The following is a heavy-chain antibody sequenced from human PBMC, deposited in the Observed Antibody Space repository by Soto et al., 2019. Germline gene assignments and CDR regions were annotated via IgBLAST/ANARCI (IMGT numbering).Heavy chain of an antibody. CDR2: IRRNAYGGTT. CDR1: GFTFGDYA. J-gene: IGHJ4*03. CDR3: TRASSLDFDF. Sequence: PGGSLRLSCTTSGFTFGDYALSWVRQAPGKGLEWVGFIRRNAYGGTTDYAASVKGRFTISRDDSKSIAYLQMNSLRTEDTALYYCTRASSLDFDFWGQGTTVTVSS. V-gene: IGHV3-49*04. D-gene: IGHD3-16*01.